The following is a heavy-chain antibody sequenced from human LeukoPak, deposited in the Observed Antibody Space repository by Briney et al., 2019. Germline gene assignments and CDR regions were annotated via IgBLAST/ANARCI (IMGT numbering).Heavy chain of an antibody. J-gene: IGHJ4*02. CDR2: ITSSSSTI. V-gene: IGHV3-48*02. CDR3: ARDAYYSDSSGYHFDY. CDR1: GFIFSTYS. Sequence: PGGSLRLSCAASGFIFSTYSMNWVRQAPGKGLEWGSYITSSSSTIFYADSVKGRFTISRDNAKNSLYLEMNSLRDEDTAVYYCARDAYYSDSSGYHFDYWGQGTLVTVSS. D-gene: IGHD3-22*01.